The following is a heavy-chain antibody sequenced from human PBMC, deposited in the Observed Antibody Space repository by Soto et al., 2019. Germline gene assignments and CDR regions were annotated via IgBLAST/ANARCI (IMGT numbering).Heavy chain of an antibody. CDR2: ISWNSGSI. Sequence: SLRISCAPSGFTFDDYAMHWVRQAPGKGLEWVSGISWNSGSIGYADSVKGRFTISRDNAKNSLYLQMNSLRAEDTALYYCAKDIGCSGGSCYPDYYYYGMDVWGQGTTVTVSS. V-gene: IGHV3-9*01. CDR1: GFTFDDYA. D-gene: IGHD2-15*01. J-gene: IGHJ6*02. CDR3: AKDIGCSGGSCYPDYYYYGMDV.